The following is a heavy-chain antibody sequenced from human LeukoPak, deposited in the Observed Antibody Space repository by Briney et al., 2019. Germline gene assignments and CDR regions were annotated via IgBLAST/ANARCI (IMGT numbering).Heavy chain of an antibody. CDR3: ARDPYYDSSGYYFDS. CDR2: IRLPGDNT. Sequence: GGSLRLSCVASGFAFNEYGMHWVRQAPGKGLEWVAFIRLPGDNTYYRDSVKGRFTITRDDSRNTVYLQMNSLRVEDTALYYCARDPYYDSSGYYFDSWGQGTLVTVSS. J-gene: IGHJ4*02. CDR1: GFAFNEYG. D-gene: IGHD3-22*01. V-gene: IGHV3-30*02.